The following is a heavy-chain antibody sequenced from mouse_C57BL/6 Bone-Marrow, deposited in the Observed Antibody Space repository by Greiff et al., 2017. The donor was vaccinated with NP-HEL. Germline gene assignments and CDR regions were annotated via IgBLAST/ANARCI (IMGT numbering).Heavy chain of an antibody. Sequence: QVQLQQSGAELARPGASVKLSCKASGYTFTSYGISWVKQRTGQGLEWIGEIYPRSGNTYYNEKFKGKATLTADKSSSTAYMELRSLTSEDSAVYFCARGWDGFAYWGQGTLVTVSA. CDR2: IYPRSGNT. CDR3: ARGWDGFAY. D-gene: IGHD4-1*01. V-gene: IGHV1-81*01. CDR1: GYTFTSYG. J-gene: IGHJ3*01.